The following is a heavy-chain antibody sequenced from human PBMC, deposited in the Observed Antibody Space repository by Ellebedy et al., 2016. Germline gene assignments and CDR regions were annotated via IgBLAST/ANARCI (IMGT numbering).Heavy chain of an antibody. CDR2: INPNSGGT. V-gene: IGHV1-2*02. Sequence: ASVKVSCXASGYTFTGYYMHWVRQAPGQGLEWMGWINPNSGGTNYAQKFQGRVTMTRDTSISTAYMELSRLRSDDTAVYYCARDQGDGYKFFDIWGQGTMVTVSS. CDR3: ARDQGDGYKFFDI. J-gene: IGHJ3*02. CDR1: GYTFTGYY. D-gene: IGHD5-24*01.